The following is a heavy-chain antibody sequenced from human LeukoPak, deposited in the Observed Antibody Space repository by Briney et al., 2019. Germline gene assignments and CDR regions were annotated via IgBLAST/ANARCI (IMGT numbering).Heavy chain of an antibody. D-gene: IGHD5-12*01. CDR3: TRGASGYGNFDY. Sequence: GGSLRLSCAASGFSVGGYWIHWVRQGPGMGLVWVSRINSDGSSISYADSVKGRFSISGDNAKNTLYLQMNSLRAEDTAVYYCTRGASGYGNFDYWGQGTLVTASS. J-gene: IGHJ4*02. CDR2: INSDGSSI. V-gene: IGHV3-74*01. CDR1: GFSVGGYW.